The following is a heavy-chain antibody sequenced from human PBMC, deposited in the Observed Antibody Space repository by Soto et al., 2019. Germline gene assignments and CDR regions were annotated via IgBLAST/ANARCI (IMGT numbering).Heavy chain of an antibody. J-gene: IGHJ5*02. V-gene: IGHV1-18*01. D-gene: IGHD3-10*01. CDR1: GYTFTSYG. CDR3: ARVGTYYYGSGSLDNWFDP. CDR2: ISAYNGNT. Sequence: QVQLVQSGAEVKKPGASVKVSCKASGYTFTSYGISWLRQAPGQGLEWMGWISAYNGNTNYAQKLQGRVTMTTDTSTSTAYMELRSLRSDDTAVYYCARVGTYYYGSGSLDNWFDPWGQGTLVTVSS.